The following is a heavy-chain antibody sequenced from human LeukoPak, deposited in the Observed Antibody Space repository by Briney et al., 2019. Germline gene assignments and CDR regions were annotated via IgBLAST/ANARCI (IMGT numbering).Heavy chain of an antibody. CDR2: MNPNSGST. Sequence: ASVKVSCKASGYTFTSYDINWVRQATGQGLEWMGWMNPNSGSTGYAQKFQGRVTMTRNTSISTAYMELSSLRSEDTAVYYCARGRLGYRSGYYDSSGKDTYYYYYYMDVWGKGTTVTISS. J-gene: IGHJ6*03. D-gene: IGHD3-22*01. CDR3: ARGRLGYRSGYYDSSGKDTYYYYYYMDV. V-gene: IGHV1-8*01. CDR1: GYTFTSYD.